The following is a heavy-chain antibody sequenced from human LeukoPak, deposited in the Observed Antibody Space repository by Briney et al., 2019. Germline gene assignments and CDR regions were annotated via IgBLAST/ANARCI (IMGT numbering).Heavy chain of an antibody. Sequence: GGSLRLSCTASGFNFDTYLMNWVRQAPGKGLEWVSSMNSGSHYKEYAHSVKGRFIISRDNAKNSLYLQMNSLRAEDTAVYYCVRSTSPPQFDYWGQGILVSVSS. V-gene: IGHV3-21*01. J-gene: IGHJ4*02. CDR2: MNSGSHYK. CDR3: VRSTSPPQFDY. CDR1: GFNFDTYL. D-gene: IGHD2-2*01.